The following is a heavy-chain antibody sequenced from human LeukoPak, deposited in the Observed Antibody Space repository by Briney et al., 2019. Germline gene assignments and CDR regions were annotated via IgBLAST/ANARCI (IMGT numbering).Heavy chain of an antibody. CDR2: ISSSSSYI. J-gene: IGHJ4*02. D-gene: IGHD2-2*01. V-gene: IGHV3-21*01. CDR1: GFTFSSYS. Sequence: GSLRLSCAASGFTFSSYSMNWVRQAPGKGLEWVSSISSSSSYIYYADSVKGRFTISRDNAKNSLYLQMNSLRAEDTAVYYCARDQAVPAAPFDYWGQGTLVTVSS. CDR3: ARDQAVPAAPFDY.